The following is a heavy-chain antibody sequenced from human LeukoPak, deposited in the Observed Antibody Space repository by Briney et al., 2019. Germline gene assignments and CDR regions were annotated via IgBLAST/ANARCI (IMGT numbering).Heavy chain of an antibody. CDR1: GFTFSSYW. D-gene: IGHD6-13*01. CDR2: IKQDGSEK. CDR3: AKLGTSSSSNWFDP. V-gene: IGHV3-7*03. Sequence: GGSLRLSCSASGFTFSSYWMSWVRQAPGKGLEWVANIKQDGSEKYYVDSVKGRFTISRDNAKNSLYLQMNSLRAEDTAVYYCAKLGTSSSSNWFDPWGQGTLVTVSS. J-gene: IGHJ5*02.